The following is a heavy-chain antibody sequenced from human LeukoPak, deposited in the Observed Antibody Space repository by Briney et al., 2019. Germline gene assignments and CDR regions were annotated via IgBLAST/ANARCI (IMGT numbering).Heavy chain of an antibody. CDR3: AKDGLIGMYSSGWYGFSGY. CDR2: ISPSGGDT. V-gene: IGHV3-23*01. Sequence: PGESLRLSCAASGFTFSSYAMSWVRQAPGEGLEWVSAISPSGGDTYYADSVKGRFTISRDNSKNTLYLQMNTLRAEDTAVYYCAKDGLIGMYSSGWYGFSGYWGQGTLVTVSS. CDR1: GFTFSSYA. J-gene: IGHJ4*02. D-gene: IGHD6-19*01.